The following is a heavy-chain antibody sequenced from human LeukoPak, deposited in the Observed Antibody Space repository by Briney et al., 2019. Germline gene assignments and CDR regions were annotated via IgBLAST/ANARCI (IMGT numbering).Heavy chain of an antibody. CDR2: IYYSGST. CDR3: ARRVLSGDSSAFDY. J-gene: IGHJ4*02. CDR1: GGSISSYY. V-gene: IGHV4-59*08. Sequence: SETLSLTCTVSGGSISSYYWSWIRQPPGKGLEWIGYIYYSGSTNYNPSLKSRVTISVDTSKNQFSLKLSSVTAADTAVYYCARRVLSGDSSAFDYWGQGTLVTVSS. D-gene: IGHD2-8*01.